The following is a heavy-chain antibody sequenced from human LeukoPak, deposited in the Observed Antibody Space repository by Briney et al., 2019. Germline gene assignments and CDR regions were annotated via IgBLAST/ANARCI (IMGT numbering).Heavy chain of an antibody. D-gene: IGHD3-9*01. Sequence: SVKVSCKASGGTFSSYAISWVRQAPGQGLEWMGGIIPIFGTANYAQKFQGRVTITTDESTSTAHMELSSLRSEDTAVYYCARKAVRYFDWLGDYYMDVWGKGTTVTVSS. CDR2: IIPIFGTA. V-gene: IGHV1-69*05. CDR3: ARKAVRYFDWLGDYYMDV. CDR1: GGTFSSYA. J-gene: IGHJ6*03.